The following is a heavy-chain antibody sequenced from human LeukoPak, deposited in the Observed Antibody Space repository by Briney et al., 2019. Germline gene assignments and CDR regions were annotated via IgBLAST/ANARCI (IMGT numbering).Heavy chain of an antibody. CDR3: ASHNYGDYGTFDY. Sequence: GGSLRLSCAASGFTVSSNYMSWVRQAPGKGLEWVSIIYVGGTTFYADSVKGRFTISRDNSKNTVNLQMNSLRAEDTAVYYCASHNYGDYGTFDYWGRGTLVTVSS. J-gene: IGHJ4*02. V-gene: IGHV3-53*05. CDR1: GFTVSSNY. D-gene: IGHD4-17*01. CDR2: IYVGGTT.